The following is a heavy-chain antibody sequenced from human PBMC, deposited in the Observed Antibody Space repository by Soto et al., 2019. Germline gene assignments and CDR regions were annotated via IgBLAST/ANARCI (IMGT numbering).Heavy chain of an antibody. CDR3: VRGGSNYAS. CDR2: IKPDESEK. D-gene: IGHD4-4*01. V-gene: IGHV3-7*01. J-gene: IGHJ5*02. Sequence: EVHLVESGGGLVQPGGSLRLSCTASGFTFSDSWMTWVRQAPGKGLEWVARIKPDESEKKYADSVKGRFSISRDNAKNSMYLQMDSLRGEDTDVYYCVRGGSNYASWGQGTLVTVSS. CDR1: GFTFSDSW.